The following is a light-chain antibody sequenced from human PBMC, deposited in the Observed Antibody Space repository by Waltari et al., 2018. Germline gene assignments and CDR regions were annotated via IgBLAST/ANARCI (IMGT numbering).Light chain of an antibody. Sequence: QSALTQPASVSGSPGQSITISCTRTNIDIGYYTYVPWYQQYPGKAPKLMIFDVTRWPSGVSHRFSGSKSGNTASLTISGLQAEDEADYFCAAYTSTNTVIFGGGTKVTVL. V-gene: IGLV2-14*01. CDR1: NIDIGYYTY. CDR2: DVT. CDR3: AAYTSTNTVI. J-gene: IGLJ2*01.